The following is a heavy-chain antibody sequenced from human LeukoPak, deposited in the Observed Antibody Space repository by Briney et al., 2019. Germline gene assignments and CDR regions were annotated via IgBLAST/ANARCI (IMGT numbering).Heavy chain of an antibody. Sequence: GGSLRLSCAASGFTVSSNYMSWVRQAPGKGLEWVSAISGSGGSTYYADSVKGRFTISRDNSKNTLYLQMNSLRAEDTAVYYCAKDLVRYGSGSSSYFDYWGQGTLVTVSS. V-gene: IGHV3-23*01. J-gene: IGHJ4*02. D-gene: IGHD3-10*01. CDR1: GFTVSSNY. CDR3: AKDLVRYGSGSSSYFDY. CDR2: ISGSGGST.